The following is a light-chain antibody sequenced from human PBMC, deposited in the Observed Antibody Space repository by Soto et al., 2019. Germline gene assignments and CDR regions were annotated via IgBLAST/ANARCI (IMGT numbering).Light chain of an antibody. CDR2: EVS. V-gene: IGLV2-18*02. J-gene: IGLJ1*01. CDR3: SSYTSSSTYV. Sequence: QSVLTQPPSVSGSPGQSVTISCTGTSSDVGSYNRVCWYQQPPGTAPKLTIYEVSNRPSGVPDRFSASKSGNTASLTISGLQAEDEADYYCSSYTSSSTYVFGTGTKVTVL. CDR1: SSDVGSYNR.